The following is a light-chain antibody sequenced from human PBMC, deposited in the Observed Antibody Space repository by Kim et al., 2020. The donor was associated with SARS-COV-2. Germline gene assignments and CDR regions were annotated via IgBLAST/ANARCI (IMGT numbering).Light chain of an antibody. Sequence: TLTGTVTSGDDSDYNYVSWYQQHPGKTTKLMIYDVSKRPSGVPDRFSDSESGNTASLTISGRQAEDEADYYCCSYAGSYTPLYVFGTGTKVTVL. CDR1: SGDDSDYNY. J-gene: IGLJ1*01. CDR3: CSYAGSYTPLYV. CDR2: DVS. V-gene: IGLV2-11*01.